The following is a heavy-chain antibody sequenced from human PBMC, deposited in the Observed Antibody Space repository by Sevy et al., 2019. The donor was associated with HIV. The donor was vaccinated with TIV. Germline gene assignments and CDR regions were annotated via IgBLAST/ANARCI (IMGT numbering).Heavy chain of an antibody. J-gene: IGHJ3*01. V-gene: IGHV3-13*01. Sequence: GGSLRLSCVASGFTFSNYDMHWVRQTTGKGLEWVSGIGAAGDSYYPGSVKGRFTISRENAKNSLYLQMNSLRAGDTAVYYCARGWGGNAFDVWGQGTMVTVSS. CDR1: GFTFSNYD. CDR3: ARGWGGNAFDV. D-gene: IGHD2-21*01. CDR2: IGAAGDS.